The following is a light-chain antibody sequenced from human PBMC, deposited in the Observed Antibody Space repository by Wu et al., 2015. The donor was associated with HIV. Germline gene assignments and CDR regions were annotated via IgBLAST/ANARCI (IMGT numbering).Light chain of an antibody. J-gene: IGKJ2*01. Sequence: DIEVTQSPSSLSASVGDRVTITCRASQNIDNYLNWYQQKPGKAPKLLIYTASILQSGVPSRFGGSGFGTEFTLTISSLQPDDSATYYCQQYSSYSSYTFGQGTQAGDQT. CDR3: QQYSSYSSYT. V-gene: IGKV1-39*01. CDR1: QNIDNY. CDR2: TAS.